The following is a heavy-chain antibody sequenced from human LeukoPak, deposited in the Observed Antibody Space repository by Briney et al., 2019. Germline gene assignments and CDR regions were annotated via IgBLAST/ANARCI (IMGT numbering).Heavy chain of an antibody. CDR3: ASSDYYGSGPLNLDY. CDR1: GYTFTSYG. V-gene: IGHV1-18*01. J-gene: IGHJ4*02. D-gene: IGHD3-10*01. Sequence: ASVKVSCKASGYTFTSYGISWVRQAPGQGLEWMGWVSAYNGNTNYAQRLQGRVTMTTDTSTSTAYMELRSLRSDDTAVYYCASSDYYGSGPLNLDYWGQGTLVTVSS. CDR2: VSAYNGNT.